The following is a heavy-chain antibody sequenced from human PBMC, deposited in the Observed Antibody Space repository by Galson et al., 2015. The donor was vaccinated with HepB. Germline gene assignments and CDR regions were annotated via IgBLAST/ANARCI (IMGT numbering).Heavy chain of an antibody. Sequence: SVKVSCKASGYTFTTYYIHWVRQAPGQGLEWMGRITPSEGRTDYARKLKGRVTMTRDTATSTVYMELSSLRSEDSAVYWCARDGSKYDFDYWGQGILVTVSS. CDR3: ARDGSKYDFDY. CDR1: GYTFTTYY. J-gene: IGHJ4*02. D-gene: IGHD1-26*01. V-gene: IGHV1-46*04. CDR2: ITPSEGRT.